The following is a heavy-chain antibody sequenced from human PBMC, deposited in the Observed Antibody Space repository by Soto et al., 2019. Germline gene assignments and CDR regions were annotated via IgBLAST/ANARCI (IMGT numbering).Heavy chain of an antibody. CDR3: ARDIDTYYYDSSGLPYDAFYI. V-gene: IGHV3-21*01. CDR1: GFTFSSDS. Sequence: EVQLVESGGGLVKPGGSLSLSCAASGFTFSSDSMNWVRQAPGKGLEWVPSISSSSSYIYYADSVKGRFTISRDNAKNSLYLQMNSLRAEDTAVYSCARDIDTYYYDSSGLPYDAFYIWGQGTMVTVSS. J-gene: IGHJ3*02. CDR2: ISSSSSYI. D-gene: IGHD3-22*01.